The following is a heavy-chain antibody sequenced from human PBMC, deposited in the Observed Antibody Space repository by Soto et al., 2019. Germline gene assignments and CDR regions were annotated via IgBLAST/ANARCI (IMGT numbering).Heavy chain of an antibody. D-gene: IGHD2-2*01. CDR2: INHSGST. V-gene: IGHV4-34*01. J-gene: IGHJ4*02. Sequence: SETLSLTCAVYGGSFSGYYWSWIRQPPGKGLEWIGEINHSGSTNYNPSLKSRVTISVDTSKNQFSLKLSSVTAADTAVYYCAKDGGPAYCNSPGCSAEHFDYWGQGTLVTVSS. CDR1: GGSFSGYY. CDR3: AKDGGPAYCNSPGCSAEHFDY.